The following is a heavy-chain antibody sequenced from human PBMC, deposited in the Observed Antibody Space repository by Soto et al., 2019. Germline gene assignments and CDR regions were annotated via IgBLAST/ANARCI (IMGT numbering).Heavy chain of an antibody. CDR3: AKLLATAADNYTFDY. Sequence: GGSLRLSCAASGFTFSSYGMHWVRQAPGKGLEWVAVISYDGSNKYYADSVKGRFTISRDNSKNTLYLQMNSLRAEDTAVYYCAKLLATAADNYTFDYWGQGTLVTVSS. CDR1: GFTFSSYG. CDR2: ISYDGSNK. D-gene: IGHD6-13*01. V-gene: IGHV3-30*18. J-gene: IGHJ4*02.